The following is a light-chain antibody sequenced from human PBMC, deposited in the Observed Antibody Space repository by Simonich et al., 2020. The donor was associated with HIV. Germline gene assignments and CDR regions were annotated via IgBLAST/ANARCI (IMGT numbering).Light chain of an antibody. V-gene: IGKV4-1*01. CDR2: WAS. J-gene: IGKJ4*01. CDR3: QQYYSPLLT. Sequence: DIVMTQSPDSLAVSLGERATINYKSIKSVLSISNTKNFFAWYQQKPGQPPKLLIYWASTRESGVPDRFSGSGSGTDFTLTISSLQAEDVAVYYCQQYYSPLLTFGGGTKVEIK. CDR1: KSVLSISNTKNF.